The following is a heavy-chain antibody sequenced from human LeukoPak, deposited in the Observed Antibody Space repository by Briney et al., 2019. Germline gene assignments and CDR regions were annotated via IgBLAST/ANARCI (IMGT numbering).Heavy chain of an antibody. Sequence: GSVKVSCKASGYTFTGYYMRWVRQAPGQGLERMGWINPNSGGTNYAQTFQGRVTMTRDTSISTAYMELSRLRCDDPAVYFCARDERGSYYNEYWGQGTLVNVSS. J-gene: IGHJ4*02. CDR3: ARDERGSYYNEY. CDR1: GYTFTGYY. V-gene: IGHV1-2*02. CDR2: INPNSGGT. D-gene: IGHD1-26*01.